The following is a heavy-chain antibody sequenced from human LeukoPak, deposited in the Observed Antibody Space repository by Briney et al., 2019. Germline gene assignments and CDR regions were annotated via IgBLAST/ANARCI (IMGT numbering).Heavy chain of an antibody. V-gene: IGHV4-39*01. CDR1: GGSISSSSYY. Sequence: SETLSLTCTVSGGSISSSSYYWGWIRQPPGKGLEWIGSIYYSGSTYYNPSLKSRVTISVDTSKNQFSLKLSSVTAADTAVYYCARHKRCTNGVCYTFDYWGQGTLVTVSS. D-gene: IGHD2-8*01. CDR2: IYYSGST. J-gene: IGHJ4*02. CDR3: ARHKRCTNGVCYTFDY.